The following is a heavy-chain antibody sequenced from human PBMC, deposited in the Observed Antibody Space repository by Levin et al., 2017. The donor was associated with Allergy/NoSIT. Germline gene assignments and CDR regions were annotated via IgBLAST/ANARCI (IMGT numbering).Heavy chain of an antibody. V-gene: IGHV3-23*01. CDR3: AKDRLEGYCSSTRCSGDS. CDR2: ISSSGAGT. CDR1: GFTFSSYD. Sequence: HAGGSLRLSCAASGFTFSSYDMSWVRQAPGKGLEWVSIISSSGAGTYYADSVKGRFTISRDNSKNTLYLQMNSLRAEDTAVYYCAKDRLEGYCSSTRCSGDSWGQGTLVTVSS. D-gene: IGHD2-2*01. J-gene: IGHJ4*02.